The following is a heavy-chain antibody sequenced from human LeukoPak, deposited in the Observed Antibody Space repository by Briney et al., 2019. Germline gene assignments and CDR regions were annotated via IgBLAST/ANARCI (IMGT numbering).Heavy chain of an antibody. Sequence: SETLSLTCTVSGGSISSYYWSWIRQPPGKGLEWIGSIYHSGSTYYNPSLKSRVTISVDTSKNQFSLKLSSVTAADTAVYYCARDSGPDYDFWSGYYDYWGQGTLVTVSS. D-gene: IGHD3-3*01. CDR2: IYHSGST. J-gene: IGHJ4*02. V-gene: IGHV4-38-2*02. CDR1: GGSISSYY. CDR3: ARDSGPDYDFWSGYYDY.